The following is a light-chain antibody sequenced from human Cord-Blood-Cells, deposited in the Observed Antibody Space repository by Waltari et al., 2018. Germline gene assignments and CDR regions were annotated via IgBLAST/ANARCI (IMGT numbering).Light chain of an antibody. V-gene: IGKV3-11*01. CDR2: DAS. CDR3: QQRSNWPPLT. J-gene: IGKJ4*01. CDR1: QSVSSY. Sequence: EIVFTQSPATQSLSPGERATLSCRASQSVSSYLAWYQQKPGQAPRLLIYDASNRATGIPARFSGSGSGTDFTLTISSLEPEDFAVYYCQQRSNWPPLTFGGGTKVEIK.